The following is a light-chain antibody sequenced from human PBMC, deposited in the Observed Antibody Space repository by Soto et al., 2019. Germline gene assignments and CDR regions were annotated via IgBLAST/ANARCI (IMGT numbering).Light chain of an antibody. CDR3: QRYNNCPPWT. CDR1: QSVSNN. CDR2: DAS. V-gene: IGKV3-15*01. J-gene: IGKJ1*01. Sequence: ILMTQSPATLSVSPGERATLSCRASQSVSNNLAWYQQKPGQAPRLLIYDASTRATGIPARFSGSGSGTEFTFTITGLQSEYFEFYDYQRYNNCPPWTFGQGTKVEIK.